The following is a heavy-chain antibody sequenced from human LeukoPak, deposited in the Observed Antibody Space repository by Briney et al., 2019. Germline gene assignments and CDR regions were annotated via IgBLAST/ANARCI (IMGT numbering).Heavy chain of an antibody. Sequence: PSETLSLTCAVYGGSFSGYYWSWIRQPPGKGLEWIGSIYYSGSTYYNPSLKSRVTISVDTSKNQFSLKLSSVTAADTAVYHCARDGVVTMELDYWGQGTLVTVSS. D-gene: IGHD3-3*01. V-gene: IGHV4-34*01. CDR1: GGSFSGYY. CDR3: ARDGVVTMELDY. CDR2: IYYSGST. J-gene: IGHJ4*02.